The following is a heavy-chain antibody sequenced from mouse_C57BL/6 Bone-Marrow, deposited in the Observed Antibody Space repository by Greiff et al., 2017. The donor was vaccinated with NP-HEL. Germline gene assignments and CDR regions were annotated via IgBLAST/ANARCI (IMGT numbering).Heavy chain of an antibody. CDR3: ADRTTEGYFDV. CDR1: GYTFTNYW. Sequence: QVQLQQSGAELVRPGNSVKMSCKASGYTFTNYWIGWAKQRPGHGLEGIGDIYPGGGYTNYNEKFKGKATLTADKSSSTAYMQFSSVTSEDSAIYCCADRTTEGYFDVWGTGTTVTVSS. V-gene: IGHV1-63*01. J-gene: IGHJ1*03. CDR2: IYPGGGYT. D-gene: IGHD1-1*01.